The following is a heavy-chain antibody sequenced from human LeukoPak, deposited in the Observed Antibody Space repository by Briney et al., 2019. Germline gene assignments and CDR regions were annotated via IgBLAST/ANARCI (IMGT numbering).Heavy chain of an antibody. V-gene: IGHV4-59*01. J-gene: IGHJ3*02. D-gene: IGHD4-17*01. Sequence: SETLSLTCTVSGGSISSYYWSWIRQPPGKGLEWIGYIYYSGSTNYNPSLKSRVTISVDTSKNQFSLKLSSVTAADTAVYYCARRGYGDSDAFDIWGQGTMVTVSS. CDR3: ARRGYGDSDAFDI. CDR1: GGSISSYY. CDR2: IYYSGST.